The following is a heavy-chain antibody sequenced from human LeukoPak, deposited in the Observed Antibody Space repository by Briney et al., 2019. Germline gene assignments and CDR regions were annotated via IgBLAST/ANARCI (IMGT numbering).Heavy chain of an antibody. CDR1: GFTFSSYS. D-gene: IGHD6-13*01. Sequence: GGSLRLSCATSGFTFSSYSMSWVRQAPGKGLEWVSVIGGGGDTSTYYADAVKGRFAISRDNSKNTLYLHMNSLRAEDTAVYYCATRGIAAAWGQGTLVTVSS. CDR2: IGGGGDTST. J-gene: IGHJ5*02. V-gene: IGHV3-23*01. CDR3: ATRGIAAA.